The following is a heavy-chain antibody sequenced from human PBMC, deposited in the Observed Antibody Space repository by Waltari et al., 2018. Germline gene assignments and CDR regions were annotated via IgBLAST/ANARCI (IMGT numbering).Heavy chain of an antibody. CDR1: GGSISSSSYY. V-gene: IGHV4-39*07. CDR3: ARDGYYGDYVPWYFDL. CDR2: IYYSGST. J-gene: IGHJ2*01. Sequence: QLQLQESGPGLVKPSETLSLTCTVSGGSISSSSYYWGWIRQPPGKGLEWIGSIYYSGSTYYNPSLKSRVTMSVDTSKNQFSLKLSSVTAADTAVYYCARDGYYGDYVPWYFDLWGRGTLVTVSS. D-gene: IGHD4-17*01.